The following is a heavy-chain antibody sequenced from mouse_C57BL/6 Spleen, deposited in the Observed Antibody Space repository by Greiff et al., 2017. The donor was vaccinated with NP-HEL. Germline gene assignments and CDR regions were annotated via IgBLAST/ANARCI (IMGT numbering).Heavy chain of an antibody. J-gene: IGHJ3*01. V-gene: IGHV5-6*01. CDR2: ISSGGSYT. D-gene: IGHD4-1*01. CDR3: ARHEDWGWFAY. Sequence: EVMLVESGGDLVKPGGSLKLSCAASGFTFSSYGMSWVRQTPDKRLVWVATISSGGSYTYYPDRVKGRFTISRDTAKNPLYLQMSSLKSEDTAMYYCARHEDWGWFAYWGQGTLVTVSA. CDR1: GFTFSSYG.